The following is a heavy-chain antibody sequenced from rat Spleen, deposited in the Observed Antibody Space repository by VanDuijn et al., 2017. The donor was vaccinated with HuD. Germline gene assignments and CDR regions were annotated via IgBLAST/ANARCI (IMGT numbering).Heavy chain of an antibody. V-gene: IGHV5S13*01. J-gene: IGHJ2*01. CDR2: ITNASGRT. CDR3: ARENYYSGDY. D-gene: IGHD1-1*01. CDR1: GFIFSNYD. Sequence: EVQLVESGGGLVRPGRSLKLSCAASGFIFSNYDMAWVRQAPTKGLEWVASITNASGRTYYPDSVKGRFTISRDTAQNTLYLQINSLRSEDTATYYCARENYYSGDYWGQGVVVTVSS.